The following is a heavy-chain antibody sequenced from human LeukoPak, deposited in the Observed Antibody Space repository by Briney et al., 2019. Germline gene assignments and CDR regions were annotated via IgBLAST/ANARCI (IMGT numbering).Heavy chain of an antibody. CDR1: GFTFSDYY. J-gene: IGHJ4*02. CDR2: ISGSGGST. D-gene: IGHD6-13*01. V-gene: IGHV3-23*01. CDR3: AKVPPHGQQLGNFDY. Sequence: GGSLRLSCAASGFTFSDYYMSWVRQAPGKGLEWVSAISGSGGSTYYADSVKGRFTISRDNSKNTLYLQMNSLRAEDTAVYYCAKVPPHGQQLGNFDYWGQGTLVTVSS.